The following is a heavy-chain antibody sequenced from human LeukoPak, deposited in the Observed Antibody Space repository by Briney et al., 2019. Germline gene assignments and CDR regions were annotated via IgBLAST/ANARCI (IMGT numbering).Heavy chain of an antibody. CDR1: GFTFSSYW. D-gene: IGHD6-13*01. CDR3: ARDLSSSWYNFDY. Sequence: GGSLRLYCADSGFTFSSYWMHWVRHAPGKGLVWVSRINSDGRSTNYADSVTGRFTISRNNAKNTLYLQMNSLRAEDTAVYYCARDLSSSWYNFDYWGQGTLVTVSS. CDR2: INSDGRST. V-gene: IGHV3-74*01. J-gene: IGHJ4*02.